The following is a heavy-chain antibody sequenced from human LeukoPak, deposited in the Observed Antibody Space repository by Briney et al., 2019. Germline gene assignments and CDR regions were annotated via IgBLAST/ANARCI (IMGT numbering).Heavy chain of an antibody. CDR3: ARRLGSGKGWFDP. Sequence: ASAKVSCKASGYTLTSYYMRWVRHAPGQGLEWRGKINPSGGSTGYAQKFQGRVTMTRDTSTSTVYMELSSLRSEDTAVYYCARRLGSGKGWFDPWGQGTLVTVSS. J-gene: IGHJ5*02. CDR2: INPSGGST. D-gene: IGHD3-10*01. CDR1: GYTLTSYY. V-gene: IGHV1-46*01.